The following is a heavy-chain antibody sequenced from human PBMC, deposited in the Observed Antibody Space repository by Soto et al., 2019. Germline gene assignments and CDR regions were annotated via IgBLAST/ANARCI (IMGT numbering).Heavy chain of an antibody. D-gene: IGHD2-15*01. CDR1: GGSISSSNW. V-gene: IGHV4-4*02. CDR3: ARAHCSGGSCYSAQHWFDP. CDR2: MYHSGST. J-gene: IGHJ5*02. Sequence: QVQLHESGPGLVKPSGTLSLTCAVSGGSISSSNWWSWVRQPPGKGLEWIGEMYHSGSTNHNPSLKSRVTISVDKSKNQFSLKLSSVTAADTAVYYCARAHCSGGSCYSAQHWFDPWGQGTLVTVSS.